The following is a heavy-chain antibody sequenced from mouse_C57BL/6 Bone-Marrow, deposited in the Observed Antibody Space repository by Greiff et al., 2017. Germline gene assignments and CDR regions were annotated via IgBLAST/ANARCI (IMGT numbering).Heavy chain of an antibody. D-gene: IGHD1-1*01. J-gene: IGHJ3*01. Sequence: QVQLQQSGAELARPGASVKLSCKASGYTFTSYGISWVKQRTGQGLEWIGEIYPRSGNTYYNEKFKGKATLTADKSSSTAYMELRSLTSEDSAVYFCARWKRYYGSNVCWFAYWGQGTLVTVSA. CDR3: ARWKRYYGSNVCWFAY. CDR1: GYTFTSYG. V-gene: IGHV1-81*01. CDR2: IYPRSGNT.